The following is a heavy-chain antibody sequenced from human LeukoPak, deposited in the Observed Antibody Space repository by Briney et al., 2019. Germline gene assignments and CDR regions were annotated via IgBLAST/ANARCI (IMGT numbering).Heavy chain of an antibody. CDR2: ISGSGGST. J-gene: IGHJ4*02. CDR3: ARDLYYDSSGYYFHDY. D-gene: IGHD3-22*01. CDR1: GFTFSSYA. V-gene: IGHV3-23*01. Sequence: GGSLRLSCAASGFTFSSYAMSWVRQAPGKGLEWVSAISGSGGSTYYADSVKGRFTISRDNSKNTLYLQMNSLRAEDTAVYYCARDLYYDSSGYYFHDYWCQGTLVTVSS.